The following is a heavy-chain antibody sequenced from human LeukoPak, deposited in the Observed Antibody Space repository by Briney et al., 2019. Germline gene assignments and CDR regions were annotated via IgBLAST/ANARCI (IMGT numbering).Heavy chain of an antibody. CDR2: MNPDSGNT. J-gene: IGHJ4*02. Sequence: ASVKVSCKASGSTFTTYDITWVRQAAGPGLERMGWMNPDSGNTGCAQKFEGRVTMTGDTSTGTAYMELSSLRSEDTAVYYCARGVRNELYSDSWGQGTLITVSS. V-gene: IGHV1-8*01. CDR3: ARGVRNELYSDS. D-gene: IGHD3-10*01. CDR1: GSTFTTYD.